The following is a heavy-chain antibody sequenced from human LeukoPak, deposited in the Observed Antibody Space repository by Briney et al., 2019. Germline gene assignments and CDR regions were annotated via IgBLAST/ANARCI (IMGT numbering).Heavy chain of an antibody. D-gene: IGHD2-2*01. V-gene: IGHV4-39*07. Sequence: SETLSLTCTVSSGSVSSSGFYWGWLRQPPGKGLEWLGTIYYSGSTYYNPSLKSRVTISVDTSKNQFSLKLSSVTAADTAVYYCARDNCSSTSCRKKFDNWGQGTLVTVSS. J-gene: IGHJ4*02. CDR1: SGSVSSSGFY. CDR3: ARDNCSSTSCRKKFDN. CDR2: IYYSGST.